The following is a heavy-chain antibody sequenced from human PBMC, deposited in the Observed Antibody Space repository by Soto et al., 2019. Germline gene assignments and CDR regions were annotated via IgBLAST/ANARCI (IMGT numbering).Heavy chain of an antibody. D-gene: IGHD1-1*01. V-gene: IGHV1-46*01. J-gene: IGHJ3*02. Sequence: ASVKVSCKASGYTFTGYYMDWVRQAPGQGLEWMGIISPSGGSTSYAQKFQGRVTMTRDTSTSTVYMELSSLRSEDTAVYYCARTLGYNWNEPMALNAFDIWGQGTMVTVSS. CDR1: GYTFTGYY. CDR2: ISPSGGST. CDR3: ARTLGYNWNEPMALNAFDI.